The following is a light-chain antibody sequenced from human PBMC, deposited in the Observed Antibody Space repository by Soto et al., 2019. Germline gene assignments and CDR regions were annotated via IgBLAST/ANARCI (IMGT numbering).Light chain of an antibody. CDR2: AAS. J-gene: IGKJ3*01. V-gene: IGKV1-39*01. Sequence: DIQMTQSPSSLSASVGDRVTITCRASQSSNSYLTWYQQKPGKAPKLLIYAASSLHSGVPSRFSGTGSGTDFTLTISSLQPEDFATYYCQQSYSTPTFGPGTKVDIK. CDR1: QSSNSY. CDR3: QQSYSTPT.